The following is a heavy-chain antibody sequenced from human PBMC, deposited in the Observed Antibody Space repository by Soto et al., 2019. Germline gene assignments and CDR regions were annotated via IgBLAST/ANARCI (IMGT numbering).Heavy chain of an antibody. Sequence: QVQLVQSGAAVRKPGASVKISCKASGYTMTAHFLHWVRQAPGRALEWMGWIHPKNCGTDYAQKFQDRVSMTRDTSIHTAYIQLNRLTSDDTAVYFCATDDGQYFGSVWGQGNLVSVSS. J-gene: IGHJ1*01. CDR2: IHPKNCGT. CDR1: GYTMTAHF. D-gene: IGHD3-10*01. CDR3: ATDDGQYFGSV. V-gene: IGHV1-2*02.